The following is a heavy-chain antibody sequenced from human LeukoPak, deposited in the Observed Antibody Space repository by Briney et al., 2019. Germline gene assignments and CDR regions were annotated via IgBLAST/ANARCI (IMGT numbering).Heavy chain of an antibody. V-gene: IGHV3-21*01. CDR1: GFTFSSYS. CDR3: ARSARGVVVVPAAIWSY. CDR2: ISSSSSYI. Sequence: PGGSLRLSCAASGFTFSSYSMNWVRQAPGKGLEWVSSISSSSSYIYYADSVKGRFTISRDNAKNSLYLQMNSLRAEDTAVYYCARSARGVVVVPAAIWSYWGQGTLVTVSS. D-gene: IGHD2-2*01. J-gene: IGHJ4*02.